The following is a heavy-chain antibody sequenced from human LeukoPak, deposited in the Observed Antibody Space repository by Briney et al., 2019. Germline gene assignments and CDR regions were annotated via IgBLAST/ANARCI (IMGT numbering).Heavy chain of an antibody. J-gene: IGHJ6*03. CDR3: AKDRCSNGIGCYYYYMEV. CDR2: NQYDRTNE. D-gene: IGHD2-8*01. Sequence: GGSLRLSCAAAGFTFSSYGVHWVRQASGKGLEWVAYNQYDRTNEQYAHSVKGRFRISRDNSNNILYLQMNSLRTEDTAVYYCAKDRCSNGIGCYYYYMEVWGKGTTVTISS. CDR1: GFTFSSYG. V-gene: IGHV3-30*02.